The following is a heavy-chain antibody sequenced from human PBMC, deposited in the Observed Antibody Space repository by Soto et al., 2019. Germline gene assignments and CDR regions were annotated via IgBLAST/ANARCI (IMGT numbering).Heavy chain of an antibody. J-gene: IGHJ6*02. D-gene: IGHD3-22*01. V-gene: IGHV3-15*07. CDR2: IKSKTDGGTT. CDR1: GFTFSNAW. CDR3: GSGYVYYYGMDV. Sequence: PGGSLRLSCAASGFTFSNAWMNWVRQAPGKGLEWVGRIKSKTDGGTTDYAAPVKGRFTISRDDSKNTLYLQMNSLKTEDTAVYYCGSGYVYYYGMDVWGQGTTVTVSS.